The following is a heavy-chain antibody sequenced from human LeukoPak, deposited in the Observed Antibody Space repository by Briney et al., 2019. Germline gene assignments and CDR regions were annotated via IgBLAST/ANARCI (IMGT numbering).Heavy chain of an antibody. CDR1: GGTFSSYA. Sequence: VASVKVSCEASGGTFSSYAISWVRQAPGQGLEWMGGIIPIFGTANYAQKFQGRVTITADESTSTAYMELSSLRSEDTAVYYCARRADIVATIYYYGMDVWGQGTTVTVSS. V-gene: IGHV1-69*13. CDR3: ARRADIVATIYYYGMDV. D-gene: IGHD5-12*01. J-gene: IGHJ6*02. CDR2: IIPIFGTA.